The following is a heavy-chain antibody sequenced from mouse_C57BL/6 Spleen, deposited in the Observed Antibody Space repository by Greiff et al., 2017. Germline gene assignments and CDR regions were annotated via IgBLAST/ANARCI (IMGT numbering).Heavy chain of an antibody. CDR3: ARRDGLYYFDY. D-gene: IGHD1-2*01. Sequence: VQLQQSGAELVRPGSSVKLSCKASGYTFTSYWMHWVKQRPIQGLEWIGNIDPSDSETHYNQKFKDKATLTVDKSSSTAYMQLSSLTSEDSAVYYCARRDGLYYFDYWGQGTTLTVSS. V-gene: IGHV1-52*01. CDR2: IDPSDSET. CDR1: GYTFTSYW. J-gene: IGHJ2*01.